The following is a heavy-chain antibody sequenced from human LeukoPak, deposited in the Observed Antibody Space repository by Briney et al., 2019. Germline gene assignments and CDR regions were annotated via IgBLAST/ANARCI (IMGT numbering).Heavy chain of an antibody. CDR3: ARGSSHFDY. CDR1: GGSISDHY. V-gene: IGHV4-4*07. J-gene: IGHJ4*02. Sequence: SETLSLTCIVSGGSISDHYWSWIRQSARKGLEVIGRIYSNGNANYNPSLKSRVTMSVAASEKQFSLRLSSVTAADTAVYYCARGSSHFDYWGRESWSPSPQ. D-gene: IGHD6-19*01. CDR2: IYSNGNA.